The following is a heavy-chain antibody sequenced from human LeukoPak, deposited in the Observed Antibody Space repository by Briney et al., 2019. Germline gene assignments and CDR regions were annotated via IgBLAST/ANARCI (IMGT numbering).Heavy chain of an antibody. J-gene: IGHJ5*02. D-gene: IGHD2-8*01. CDR3: ARALCIDGVCEWFDP. V-gene: IGHV4-34*01. Sequence: PSETLSLTCAVYGGSFRGYYWSWIRQPPGKGLEWIGEINHSGSTNYTPSLESRVTISVDRSKNHFSLRLRSVTAADTAVYYCARALCIDGVCEWFDPWGQGTLVTVSS. CDR2: INHSGST. CDR1: GGSFRGYY.